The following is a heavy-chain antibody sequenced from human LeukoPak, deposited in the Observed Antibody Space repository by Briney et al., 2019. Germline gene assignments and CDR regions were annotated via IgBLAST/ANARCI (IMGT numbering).Heavy chain of an antibody. CDR2: IYYSGST. V-gene: IGHV4-59*01. CDR1: GGSISSYY. CDR3: ARFKRTYSGNQRAFDI. D-gene: IGHD1-26*01. Sequence: SETLSLTCTVSGGSISSYYWSWIRQPPGKGLGWIGYIYYSGSTNYNPSLKSRVTISVDTSKNQFSLKLSSVTAADTAVYYCARFKRTYSGNQRAFDIWGQGTMVTVSS. J-gene: IGHJ3*02.